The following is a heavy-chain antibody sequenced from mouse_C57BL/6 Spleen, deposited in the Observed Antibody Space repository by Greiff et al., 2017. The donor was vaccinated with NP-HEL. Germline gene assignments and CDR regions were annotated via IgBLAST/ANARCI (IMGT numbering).Heavy chain of an antibody. J-gene: IGHJ2*01. V-gene: IGHV1-69*01. D-gene: IGHD2-1*01. CDR1: GYTFTSYW. CDR3: ARHSGNYYFDY. CDR2: IDPSDSYT. Sequence: QVHVKQPGAELVMPGASVKLSCKASGYTFTSYWMHWVKQRPGQGLEWIGEIDPSDSYTNYNQKFKGKSTLTVDKSSSTAYMQLSSLTSEDSAVYYCARHSGNYYFDYWGQGTTLTVSS.